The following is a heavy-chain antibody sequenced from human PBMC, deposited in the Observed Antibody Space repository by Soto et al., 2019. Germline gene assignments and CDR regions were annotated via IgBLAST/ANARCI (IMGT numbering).Heavy chain of an antibody. CDR2: ISYDGSQK. CDR1: GFTFSEYG. Sequence: QMQLVESGGGVVQPGRSLRLSCEASGFTFSEYGMHWVRQPPGKGLEWVAIISYDGSQKYYSDSVTGRFTVSRDNSKNKMFLQMNSLGAGDTAVYYCAKGVFPAGVPGYYSMDVWGKGITVTVSS. J-gene: IGHJ6*03. V-gene: IGHV3-30*18. D-gene: IGHD6-13*01. CDR3: AKGVFPAGVPGYYSMDV.